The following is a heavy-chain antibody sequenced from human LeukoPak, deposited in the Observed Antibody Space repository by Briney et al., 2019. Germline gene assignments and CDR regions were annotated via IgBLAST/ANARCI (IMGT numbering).Heavy chain of an antibody. J-gene: IGHJ6*03. V-gene: IGHV1-2*02. D-gene: IGHD5-12*01. CDR1: GYTFTCYY. Sequence: ASVKVSCKASGYTFTCYYMHWVRQAPGQGLEWMGWINPNSGGTYYAQKFQGRVTMTRDTSISTAYMELSRLRSDDTAVYYCAKDRYGDYEAPFHYYMDAWGRGTTVTVSS. CDR3: AKDRYGDYEAPFHYYMDA. CDR2: INPNSGGT.